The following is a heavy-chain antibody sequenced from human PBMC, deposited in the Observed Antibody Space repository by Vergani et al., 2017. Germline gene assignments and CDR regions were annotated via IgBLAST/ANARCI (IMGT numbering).Heavy chain of an antibody. CDR1: GGSISSGGSY. Sequence: QVQLQESCPGLVKPSQTLSLTCTVSGGSISSGGSYWSWIRQPPGKGLEWIGYIYYSGRTYYNPSLKSRVTISVDTSKNQFSLKLSSVTASDTAVYYCAIYPWGYGDPGSGAFEIWGQGTMVTVSS. CDR2: IYYSGRT. CDR3: AIYPWGYGDPGSGAFEI. V-gene: IGHV4-31*03. D-gene: IGHD4-17*01. J-gene: IGHJ3*02.